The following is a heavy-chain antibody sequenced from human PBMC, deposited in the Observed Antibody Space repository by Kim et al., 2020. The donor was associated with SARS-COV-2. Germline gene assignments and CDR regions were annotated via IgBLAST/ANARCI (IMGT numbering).Heavy chain of an antibody. J-gene: IGHJ4*02. D-gene: IGHD3-16*02. CDR1: GFTFSSYA. V-gene: IGHV3-23*01. Sequence: GGSLRLSCAASGFTFSSYAMSWVRQAPGKGLEWVSAISGSGGSTYYADSVKGRFTISRDNSKNTLYLQMNSLRAEDTAVYYCAKDPGTITFGGVLVIGAFDYWGQGTLVTVSS. CDR2: ISGSGGST. CDR3: AKDPGTITFGGVLVIGAFDY.